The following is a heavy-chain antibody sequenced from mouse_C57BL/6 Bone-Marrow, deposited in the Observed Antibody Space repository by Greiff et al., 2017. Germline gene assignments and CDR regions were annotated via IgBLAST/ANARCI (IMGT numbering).Heavy chain of an antibody. V-gene: IGHV1-64*01. CDR3: ANPSYYYGSSYWYFDV. D-gene: IGHD1-1*01. Sequence: QVQLQQPGVELVKPGASVKLSCKASGYTFTSYWMHWVKQRPGQGLEWIGMIHPNSGSTNYNERFKSKATLTVDKSSSTAYMQLSSLTSEDSAVYYCANPSYYYGSSYWYFDVWGTGTTVTVSS. CDR2: IHPNSGST. J-gene: IGHJ1*03. CDR1: GYTFTSYW.